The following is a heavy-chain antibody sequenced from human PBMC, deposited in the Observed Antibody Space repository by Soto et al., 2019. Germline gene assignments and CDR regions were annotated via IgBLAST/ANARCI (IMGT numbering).Heavy chain of an antibody. CDR3: ARGEVNYYDSSGYTPFDY. D-gene: IGHD3-22*01. J-gene: IGHJ4*02. CDR1: GFTFTTYS. V-gene: IGHV3-21*01. CDR2: ISSSSTYI. Sequence: EVQLVDSGGGLVKPGGSLRLSCAASGFTFTTYSMNCVRQAPGKGLEWVSSISSSSTYIYYAHSVKGRFTISRDDAKNSLYLQMNSLRAEDTAVYYCARGEVNYYDSSGYTPFDYWGQGTLVTVSS.